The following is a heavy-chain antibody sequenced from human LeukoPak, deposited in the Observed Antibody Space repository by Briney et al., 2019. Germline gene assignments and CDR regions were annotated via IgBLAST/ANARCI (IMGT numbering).Heavy chain of an antibody. CDR1: GFPFSSSA. CDR2: ITGNGVTT. CDR3: AKERRRVDTSMIRSYYFDS. D-gene: IGHD3-16*01. Sequence: GGSLRLSCAASGFPFSSSAMSWVRHTPGNGLEWVSSITGNGVTTYYADSVKGRFTITRDNSKNILFLQMNSLGAEDSASYFCAKERRRVDTSMIRSYYFDSWGQGTPVTVSS. V-gene: IGHV3-23*01. J-gene: IGHJ4*02.